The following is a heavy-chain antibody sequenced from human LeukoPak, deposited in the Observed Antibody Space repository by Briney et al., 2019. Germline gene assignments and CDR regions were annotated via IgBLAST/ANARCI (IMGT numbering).Heavy chain of an antibody. CDR1: GFSFSGHW. V-gene: IGHV3-74*01. J-gene: IGHJ4*02. CDR3: ARGPNSNWSGLDF. Sequence: GGSLRLSCIASGFSFSGHWMHWARQLPGKGLVWVSRISPTGSTTIYADSVKGRFTVSRDNAKKTLYLQVNNLRAEDTAVYYCARGPNSNWSGLDFWGQGTLLTVSS. CDR2: ISPTGSTT. D-gene: IGHD6-6*01.